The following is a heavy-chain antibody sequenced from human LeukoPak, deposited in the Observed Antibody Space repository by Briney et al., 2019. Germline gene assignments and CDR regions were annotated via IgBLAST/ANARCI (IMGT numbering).Heavy chain of an antibody. CDR2: MNPNSGNP. D-gene: IGHD4-11*01. J-gene: IGHJ4*02. CDR1: GYTFTSYD. Sequence: ASVNVSCKASGYTFTSYDINWVRQATGQGLEWMGWMNPNSGNPGYAQKFQGRVTIATNPSISPAYIELSSLRSEDTAVYYCARGERDDYSKNFDYWGQGTLVTVSS. V-gene: IGHV1-8*03. CDR3: ARGERDDYSKNFDY.